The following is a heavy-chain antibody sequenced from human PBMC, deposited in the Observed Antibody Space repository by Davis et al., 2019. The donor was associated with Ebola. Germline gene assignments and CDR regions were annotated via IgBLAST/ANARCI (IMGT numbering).Heavy chain of an antibody. D-gene: IGHD3-16*01. CDR2: ISSSSSYI. CDR1: GFTFSSYE. Sequence: GESLKISCAASGFTFSSYEMNWVRQAPGKGLEWVSYISSSSSYIYYADSVKGRFTISRDNAKNSLYLQMNSQRAEDTAVYYCARELRVRVGIDYWGQGTLVTVSS. J-gene: IGHJ4*02. V-gene: IGHV3-21*05. CDR3: ARELRVRVGIDY.